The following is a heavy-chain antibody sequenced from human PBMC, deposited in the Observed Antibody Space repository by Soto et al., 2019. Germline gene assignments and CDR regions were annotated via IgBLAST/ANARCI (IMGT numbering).Heavy chain of an antibody. J-gene: IGHJ6*02. CDR2: INSDGSST. Sequence: GGSLRLSCAASGFTFSSYWMHWVRQAPGKGLVWVSRINSDGSSTSYADSVKGRFTISRDNAKNTLYLQMNSLRAEDTAVYYCARVRLVFWSGYSDYYGMDVWGQGTTVTSP. CDR3: ARVRLVFWSGYSDYYGMDV. V-gene: IGHV3-74*01. D-gene: IGHD3-3*01. CDR1: GFTFSSYW.